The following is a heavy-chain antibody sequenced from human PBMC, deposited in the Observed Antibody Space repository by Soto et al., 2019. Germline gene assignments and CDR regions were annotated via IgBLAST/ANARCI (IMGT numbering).Heavy chain of an antibody. CDR2: ISYDGRNE. V-gene: IGHV3-30*04. CDR1: GFTFNNYV. CDR3: ARGGDVDY. J-gene: IGHJ4*02. D-gene: IGHD2-21*02. Sequence: QVQLVESGGGVVQPGRSLRLSCAASGFTFNNYVMHWVRQAPGKGLEWVAAISYDGRNEDYADFVKSRFTISRDNSKNTLYVQMNSLRPEDTAVYYCARGGDVDYWGQGTLVTVSS.